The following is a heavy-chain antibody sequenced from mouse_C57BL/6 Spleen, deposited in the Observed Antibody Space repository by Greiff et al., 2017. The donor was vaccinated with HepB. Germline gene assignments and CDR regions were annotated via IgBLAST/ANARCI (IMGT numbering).Heavy chain of an antibody. CDR3: ARSTTVVFDY. V-gene: IGHV1-82*01. CDR2: IYPGDGDT. J-gene: IGHJ2*01. Sequence: VQLQQSGPELVKPGASVKISCKASGYAFSSSWMNWVKQRPGKGLEWIGRIYPGDGDTNYNGKFTGKATLTADKSSSTAYMQLSSLTSEDSAFYFCARSTTVVFDYWGQGTTLTVSS. D-gene: IGHD1-1*01. CDR1: GYAFSSSW.